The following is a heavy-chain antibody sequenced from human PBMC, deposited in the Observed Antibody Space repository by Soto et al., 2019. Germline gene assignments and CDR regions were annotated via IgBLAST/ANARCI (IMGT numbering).Heavy chain of an antibody. D-gene: IGHD2-2*01. CDR1: GYTLTIYF. J-gene: IGHJ1*01. CDR3: ARDSHFFVCISTSCEKYFQH. Sequence: GPPGAVSCKAPGYTLTIYFLHSARPGPRQTRGRMGWINAGNGNTKYSQKFQGRVTITRDTSASTAYMELSSLRSEDTAVYYCARDSHFFVCISTSCEKYFQHWGQGTLVTVSS. V-gene: IGHV1-3*01. CDR2: INAGNGNT.